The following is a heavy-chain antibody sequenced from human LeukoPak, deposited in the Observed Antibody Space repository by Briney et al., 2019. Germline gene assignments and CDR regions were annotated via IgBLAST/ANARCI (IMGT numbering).Heavy chain of an antibody. CDR3: ARSDYYGSGSHTLFDAFDI. V-gene: IGHV4-59*02. Sequence: SETLSLTCTVSGGSVSSYFWSWIRRPPGKGLEWIGYIDDSGNTNYNPSLKSQASISIAKSKNQFSLKLSSVTAADTAMYYCARSDYYGSGSHTLFDAFDIWGQGTRVTVSS. CDR2: IDDSGNT. J-gene: IGHJ3*02. D-gene: IGHD3-10*01. CDR1: GGSVSSYF.